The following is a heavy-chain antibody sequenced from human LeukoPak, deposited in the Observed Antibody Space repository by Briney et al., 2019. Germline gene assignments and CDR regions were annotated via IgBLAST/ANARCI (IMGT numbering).Heavy chain of an antibody. CDR2: IWYDGSNK. D-gene: IGHD6-19*01. CDR3: ARDRAGTFDY. CDR1: GFTFSSYG. Sequence: GGSLRLSCAASGFTFSSYGMHWVRQAPDKGLEWVAVIWYDGSNKYYADSVKGRFTISRDNSKNTLYLQMNSLRAEDTAVYYCARDRAGTFDYWGQGTLVTVSS. V-gene: IGHV3-33*01. J-gene: IGHJ4*02.